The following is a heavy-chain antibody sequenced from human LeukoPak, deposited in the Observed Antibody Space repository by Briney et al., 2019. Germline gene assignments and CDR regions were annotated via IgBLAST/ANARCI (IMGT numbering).Heavy chain of an antibody. CDR3: AHIAPVYYYDSSGYRSALTFDY. V-gene: IGHV2-5*02. J-gene: IGHJ4*02. CDR2: IYWDDDK. D-gene: IGHD3-22*01. Sequence: SGPTLFKPTQPLTLTFTVSGFSLSTSGVGGGWIRQPPGKALEWLALIYWDDDKRYSPSLKSRLTITKDTSKNQVVLTMTNMDPVDTATYYCAHIAPVYYYDSSGYRSALTFDYWGQGTLVTVSS. CDR1: GFSLSTSGVG.